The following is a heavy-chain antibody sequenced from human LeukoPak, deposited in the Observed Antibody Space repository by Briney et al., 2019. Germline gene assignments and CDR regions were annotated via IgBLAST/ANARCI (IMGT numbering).Heavy chain of an antibody. CDR3: AKDRTDSSSWYSYYYMDV. V-gene: IGHV3-30*04. D-gene: IGHD6-13*01. CDR1: GFTFSSYA. CDR2: ISYDGSNK. J-gene: IGHJ6*03. Sequence: GGSLRLSCAASGFTFSSYAMHWVRQAPGKGLEWVAVISYDGSNKYYADSVKGRFTISRDNSKNTLYLQMNSLRPEDTGVYYCAKDRTDSSSWYSYYYMDVWGKGTTVTISS.